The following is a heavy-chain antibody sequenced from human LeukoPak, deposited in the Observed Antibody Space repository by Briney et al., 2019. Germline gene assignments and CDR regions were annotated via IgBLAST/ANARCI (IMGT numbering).Heavy chain of an antibody. J-gene: IGHJ4*02. CDR1: GGSFSGYY. CDR3: SSGPYFDY. V-gene: IGHV4-34*01. CDR2: INHRGST. D-gene: IGHD6-25*01. Sequence: SETLSLTCAVYGGSFSGYYWSWIRQPPGKGLEWIGEINHRGSTNYNPSLKSRVTISVGTSKNQFSLKLSSVTAADTAVYFCSSGPYFDYWGQGTLVTVSS.